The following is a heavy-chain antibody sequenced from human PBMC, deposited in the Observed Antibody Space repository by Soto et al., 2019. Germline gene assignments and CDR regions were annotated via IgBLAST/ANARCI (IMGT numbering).Heavy chain of an antibody. CDR3: AKDRRAGGNSAFYFDF. J-gene: IGHJ4*02. CDR1: GFKFSNYA. Sequence: GGSLTLSRAAYGFKFSNYAMSWVRQAPGKGLEWVSLISATGGGTYYADSVKGRFTISRDNSHNTLYLQVHSLTAEDTAVYYCAKDRRAGGNSAFYFDFWRQLPHVPVS. D-gene: IGHD3-16*01. CDR2: ISATGGGT. V-gene: IGHV3-23*01.